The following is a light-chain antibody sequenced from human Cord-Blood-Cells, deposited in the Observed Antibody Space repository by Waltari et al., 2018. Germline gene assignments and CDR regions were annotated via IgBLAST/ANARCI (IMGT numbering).Light chain of an antibody. V-gene: IGKV3-15*01. Sequence: EIVMPQSPATLSVSPGERATLSCRASQSVSSNLAWYQQKPGQAPRLLIYVASTRATGIPARFSGSGSGTEFTLTISSLQSEDFAVYYCQQYNNWPLYTFGQGTKLEIK. J-gene: IGKJ2*01. CDR1: QSVSSN. CDR2: VAS. CDR3: QQYNNWPLYT.